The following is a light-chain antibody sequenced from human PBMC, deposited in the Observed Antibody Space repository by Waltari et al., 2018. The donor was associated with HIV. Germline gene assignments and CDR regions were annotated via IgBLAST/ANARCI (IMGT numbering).Light chain of an antibody. Sequence: QSVLTQPASVSGSPGQSINISCTGTNSDIGGHNYVSWYQHTPSKAPKLIIYDVSHRPSGVSDRFSGSKAGDTASLTISGLQAEDEGHYYCTSYSGTNNYVVFGGGTQLTVL. V-gene: IGLV2-14*01. CDR2: DVS. CDR1: NSDIGGHNY. J-gene: IGLJ2*01. CDR3: TSYSGTNNYVV.